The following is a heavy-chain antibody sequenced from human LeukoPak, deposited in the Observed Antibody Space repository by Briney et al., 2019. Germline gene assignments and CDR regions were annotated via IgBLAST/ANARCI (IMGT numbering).Heavy chain of an antibody. D-gene: IGHD2-15*01. J-gene: IGHJ4*02. CDR1: GFTFSSYW. CDR2: IWFDGSNQ. CDR3: VRGVVVGTSLTEVGYFDS. Sequence: PGGSLRLSCAASGFTFSSYWMSWVRQAPGKGLEWVAVIWFDGSNQEYGDSVKGRFTISRDDSKNMVYLQMNSLRAEDTGIYYCVRGVVVGTSLTEVGYFDSWGQGTLVTVSS. V-gene: IGHV3-33*08.